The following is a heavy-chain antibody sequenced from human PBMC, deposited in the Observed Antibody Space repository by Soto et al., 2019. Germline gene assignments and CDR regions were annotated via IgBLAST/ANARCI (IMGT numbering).Heavy chain of an antibody. V-gene: IGHV3-23*01. D-gene: IGHD1-26*01. J-gene: IGHJ5*02. CDR1: GFIFENFG. Sequence: GGSLRLSCAASGFIFENFGRSWVRQAPGKGLEWISSISGSGFKKYYADSVKGRFTISRDNSKSTVYLELSNLSAEDTAVYHCAKNQGVELVPLATVDWFDPWGQGSVVTVSS. CDR2: ISGSGFKK. CDR3: AKNQGVELVPLATVDWFDP.